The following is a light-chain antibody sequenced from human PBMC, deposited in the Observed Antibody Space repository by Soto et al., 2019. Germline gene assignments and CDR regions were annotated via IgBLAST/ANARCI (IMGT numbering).Light chain of an antibody. CDR3: SSYTSSYTLVV. CDR1: SSDVGGYNY. CDR2: DVS. V-gene: IGLV2-14*01. Sequence: ALTQPASVSGSPGQSITISCTGTSSDVGGYNYVSWYPQHPGKAPKLMIYDVSNRPSGVSNPFSGSKAGNTASPTISGLQAEDEADYYCSSYTSSYTLVVFGGGTKLTVL. J-gene: IGLJ2*01.